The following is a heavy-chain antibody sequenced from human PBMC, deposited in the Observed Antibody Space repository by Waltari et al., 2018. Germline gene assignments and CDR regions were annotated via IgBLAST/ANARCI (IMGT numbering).Heavy chain of an antibody. CDR1: GGSFSGYY. Sequence: QVQLQQWGAGLLKPSETLSLTCAVYGGSFSGYYWSWIRQPPGKGLEGIGEINHSGSANYDPSLKSRVTISVDTSKNQFSLKLSSVTAADTAVYYCARRTWEAASNWFDPWGQGTLVTVSS. CDR3: ARRTWEAASNWFDP. V-gene: IGHV4-34*01. CDR2: INHSGSA. J-gene: IGHJ5*02. D-gene: IGHD1-26*01.